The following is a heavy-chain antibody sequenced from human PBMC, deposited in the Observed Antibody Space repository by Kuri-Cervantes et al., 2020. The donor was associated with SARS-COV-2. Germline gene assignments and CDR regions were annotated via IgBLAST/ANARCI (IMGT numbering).Heavy chain of an antibody. J-gene: IGHJ4*02. CDR2: ISGSGGST. CDR3: AKSFPSFDY. CDR1: GFTFSSYS. V-gene: IGHV3-23*01. Sequence: LSLTCAASGFTFSSYSMNWVRQAPGKGLEWVSAISGSGGSTYYADSVKGRFTISRDNSKNTLYLQMNSLRAEDTAVYYCAKSFPSFDYWGQGTLVTVSS.